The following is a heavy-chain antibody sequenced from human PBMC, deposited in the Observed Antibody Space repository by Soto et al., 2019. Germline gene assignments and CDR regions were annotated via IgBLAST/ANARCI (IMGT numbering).Heavy chain of an antibody. CDR2: ISGSGGST. Sequence: GGSLRLSCAAAGFTFSSYAMSWVRQAPGKGLEWVSAISGSGGSTYYADSVKGRFTISRDNSKNTLYLQMNSLRAEDTAVYYCAKRGIAVAGSFEYYFDYWGQGTLVTVSS. V-gene: IGHV3-23*01. D-gene: IGHD6-19*01. J-gene: IGHJ4*02. CDR1: GFTFSSYA. CDR3: AKRGIAVAGSFEYYFDY.